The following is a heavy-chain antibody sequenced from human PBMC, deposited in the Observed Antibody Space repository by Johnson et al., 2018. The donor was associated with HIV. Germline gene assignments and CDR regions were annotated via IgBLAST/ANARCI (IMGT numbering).Heavy chain of an antibody. J-gene: IGHJ3*02. CDR3: GALAGIVSAFDI. CDR2: ISYDGRTK. Sequence: QVQLVESGGGVVQPGRSLRLSCAASGFTFSSYAMHWVRQAPGKGLEWVAFISYDGRTKYYADSVKGRFTISRDNSKNTLYLQMNSLRAEATAVDYCGALAGIVSAFDIWGQGTMVTVSS. D-gene: IGHD6-19*01. V-gene: IGHV3-30-3*01. CDR1: GFTFSSYA.